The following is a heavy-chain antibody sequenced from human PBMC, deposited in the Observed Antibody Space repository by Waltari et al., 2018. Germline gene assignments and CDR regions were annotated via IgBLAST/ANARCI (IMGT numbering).Heavy chain of an antibody. J-gene: IGHJ4*02. V-gene: IGHV4-4*01. CDR3: ARDRGRGIYLDS. CDR1: W. Sequence: WWGWGRQSPGKGLEWIGQVQRSGRTNYNPSFASRVTISIDTSTNQFSLKVTSATAADTAVYFCARDRGRGIYLDSWGQGTLVTVSP. CDR2: VQRSGRT. D-gene: IGHD2-15*01.